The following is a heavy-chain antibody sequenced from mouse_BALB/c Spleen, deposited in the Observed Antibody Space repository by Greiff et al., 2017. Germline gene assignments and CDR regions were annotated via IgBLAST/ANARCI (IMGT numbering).Heavy chain of an antibody. CDR1: GYTFTDYA. D-gene: IGHD4-1*01. CDR3: ARRGRAGTYAMDY. CDR2: ISTYYGDA. Sequence: QVQLQQPGAELVKPGASVKLSCKGSGYTFTDYAMHWVKQSHAKSLEWIGVISTYYGDASYNQKFKGKATMTVDKSSSTAYMELARLTSEDSAIYYCARRGRAGTYAMDYWGQGTSVTVSS. J-gene: IGHJ4*01. V-gene: IGHV1S137*01.